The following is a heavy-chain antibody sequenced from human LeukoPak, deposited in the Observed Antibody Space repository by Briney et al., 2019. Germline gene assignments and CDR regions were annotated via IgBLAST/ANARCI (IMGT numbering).Heavy chain of an antibody. CDR2: IYYSGST. V-gene: IGHV4-31*03. D-gene: IGHD5-24*01. Sequence: SQTLSLTCTVSGGSISSGGYYWSWIRQHPGEGLEWIGHIYYSGSTYYNPSLKSRVTISLDTSKNQFSLKLSSVTAADTAVYYCARSHRDGYNYLDLWGRGTLVTVSS. J-gene: IGHJ2*01. CDR1: GGSISSGGYY. CDR3: ARSHRDGYNYLDL.